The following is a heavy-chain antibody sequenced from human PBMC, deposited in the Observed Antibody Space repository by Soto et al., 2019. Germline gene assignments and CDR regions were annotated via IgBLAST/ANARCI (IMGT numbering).Heavy chain of an antibody. V-gene: IGHV3-23*01. CDR2: ISGSGGST. J-gene: IGHJ4*02. Sequence: EVQLLESGGGLVQPGGSLRLSCAASGFTFSSYAMSWVRQAPGKGLEWVSAISGSGGSTYYADSVKGRFTISRDNSKNTLYLQMNSLRAEDTAVYYCAKPPGWGSLLEPHSTPFDYWGQGTLVTVSS. CDR1: GFTFSSYA. D-gene: IGHD1-1*01. CDR3: AKPPGWGSLLEPHSTPFDY.